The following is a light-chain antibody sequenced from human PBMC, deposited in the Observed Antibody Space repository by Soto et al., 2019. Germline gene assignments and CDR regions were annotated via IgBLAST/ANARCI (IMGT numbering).Light chain of an antibody. CDR2: AAS. V-gene: IGKV1-9*01. Sequence: DIQLTQAPSLLSASAGDRVTITCRASQVISSYLAWYQQKPGRAPKLLIYAASTLQSGVPSRFSGSGSGTEFTLSISSLRSEDFAVYYCKQYKEWPPFTFGQGTRLEIK. CDR1: QVISSY. CDR3: KQYKEWPPFT. J-gene: IGKJ5*01.